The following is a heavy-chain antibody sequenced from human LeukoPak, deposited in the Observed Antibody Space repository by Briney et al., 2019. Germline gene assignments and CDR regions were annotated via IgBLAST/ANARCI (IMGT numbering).Heavy chain of an antibody. CDR3: ASGFYDFWSGYFSPNYYYYMDV. D-gene: IGHD3-3*01. V-gene: IGHV4-59*01. CDR2: IYYSGST. Sequence: SETLSLTCTVSGGSISSYYWSWIRQPPGRGLEWIGYIYYSGSTNYDPSLKSRVTISVDTSKNQFSLKLSSVTAADTAVYYCASGFYDFWSGYFSPNYYYYMDVWGKGTTVTVSS. CDR1: GGSISSYY. J-gene: IGHJ6*03.